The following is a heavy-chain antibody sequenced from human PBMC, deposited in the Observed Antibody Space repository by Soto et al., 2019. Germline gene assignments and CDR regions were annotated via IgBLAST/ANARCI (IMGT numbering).Heavy chain of an antibody. CDR1: GFPFSNHA. D-gene: IGHD2-15*01. V-gene: IGHV3-23*01. CDR3: AKRQGTGLAAKNFDF. CDR2: ISDGGDLI. J-gene: IGHJ4*02. Sequence: GGSLRLSCAASGFPFSNHAMSWVRQAPGKGLEWVSGISDGGDLIYYADSVKGRFSMSRDNSENMLYLQMTNLRAEDTAIYFCAKRQGTGLAAKNFDFWGQGTLVTVSS.